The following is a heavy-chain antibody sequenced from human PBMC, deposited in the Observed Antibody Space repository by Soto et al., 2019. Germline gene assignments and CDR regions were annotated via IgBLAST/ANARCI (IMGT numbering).Heavy chain of an antibody. J-gene: IGHJ4*02. CDR2: IIPILGIA. CDR1: GGTFSSYT. V-gene: IGHV1-69*02. Sequence: QVQLVQSGAEVKKPGSSVKVSCKASGGTFSSYTISWVRQPPGQGLEWMGRIIPILGIANYAQKFQGRVTITADKSTSTAYMELSSLRSEDTAVYYCASSSVTTGPFDYWGQGTLVTVSS. CDR3: ASSSVTTGPFDY. D-gene: IGHD4-17*01.